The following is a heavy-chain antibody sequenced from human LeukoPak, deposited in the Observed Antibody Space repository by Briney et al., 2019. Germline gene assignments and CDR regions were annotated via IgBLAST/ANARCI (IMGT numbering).Heavy chain of an antibody. CDR2: ISSSSSTI. V-gene: IGHV3-48*01. CDR1: GFTFSDYY. Sequence: GGSLRLSCAASGFTFSDYYMNWVRQAPGKGLEWVSYISSSSSTIYYADSVKGRFTISRDNAKNSLYLQMNSLRAEDTAVYYCARGVVDTAMVTWYYYYMDVWGKGTTVTVSS. J-gene: IGHJ6*03. D-gene: IGHD5-18*01. CDR3: ARGVVDTAMVTWYYYYMDV.